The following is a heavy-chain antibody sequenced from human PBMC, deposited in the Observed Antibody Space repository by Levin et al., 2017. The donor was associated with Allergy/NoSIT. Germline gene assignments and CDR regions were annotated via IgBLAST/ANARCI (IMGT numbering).Heavy chain of an antibody. CDR1: GYTFTSYD. V-gene: IGHV1-8*01. J-gene: IGHJ5*02. D-gene: IGHD3-3*01. Sequence: GESLKISCKASGYTFTSYDINWVRQATGQGLEWMGWMNPNSGNTGYAQKFQGRVTMTRNTSISTAYMELSSLRSEDTAVYYCARRGTVPRSNLEWLLYSYNWFDPWGQGTLVTVSS. CDR3: ARRGTVPRSNLEWLLYSYNWFDP. CDR2: MNPNSGNT.